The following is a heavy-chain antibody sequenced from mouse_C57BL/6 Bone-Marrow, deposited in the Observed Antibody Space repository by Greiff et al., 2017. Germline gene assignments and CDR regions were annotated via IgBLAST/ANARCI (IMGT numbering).Heavy chain of an antibody. D-gene: IGHD3-2*02. V-gene: IGHV1-22*01. CDR1: GYTFTDYN. Sequence: VQLKQSGPELVKPGASVKMSCKASGYTFTDYNMHWVKQSHGKSLEWIGYINPNNGGTSYNQKFKGKATLTVNKSSSTAYMELRSLTSEDSAVYYCARSSSGPLDMDYWGQGTSVTVSS. CDR2: INPNNGGT. J-gene: IGHJ4*01. CDR3: ARSSSGPLDMDY.